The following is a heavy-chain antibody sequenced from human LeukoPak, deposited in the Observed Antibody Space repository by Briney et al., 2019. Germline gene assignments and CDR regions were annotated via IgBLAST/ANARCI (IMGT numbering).Heavy chain of an antibody. CDR3: ARVMVRGASYNWFDP. D-gene: IGHD3-10*01. J-gene: IGHJ5*02. CDR2: INPNSGGT. CDR1: GGTFTGYY. V-gene: IGHV1-2*02. Sequence: GASVKVSCKASGGTFTGYYMHWVRQAPGQGLEWMGWINPNSGGTNYAQKFQGRVTMTRDTSISTAYMGLSRLRSDDTAVYYCARVMVRGASYNWFDPWGQGTLVTVSS.